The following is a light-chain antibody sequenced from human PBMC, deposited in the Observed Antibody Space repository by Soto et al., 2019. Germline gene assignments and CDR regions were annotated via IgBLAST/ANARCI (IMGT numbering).Light chain of an antibody. CDR1: QSVSSSY. CDR3: QQYGSSLWT. Sequence: EIVLTQSPGTLSLSPWERATLSCRASQSVSSSYLAWYQQKPGQAPRRLIYGTSSSATGIPDRFSGSGSGKEFTLTISRLEPEDFAVFYCQQYGSSLWTFGQGTKVEIK. CDR2: GTS. V-gene: IGKV3-20*01. J-gene: IGKJ1*01.